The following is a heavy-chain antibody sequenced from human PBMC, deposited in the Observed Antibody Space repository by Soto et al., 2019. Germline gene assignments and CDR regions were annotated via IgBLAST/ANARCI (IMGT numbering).Heavy chain of an antibody. J-gene: IGHJ6*02. D-gene: IGHD3-10*01. Sequence: QVQLVQSGAEVKKPGSSVKVSCKASGGTFSSYAIHWVRQAPGQGLEWMRGIIPIFGPPNYAQKFQGRVTITADESTSTVYTELISLISEDTAVYFCARALWFGGSLHYGMDVWGQGTSVTVSS. CDR3: ARALWFGGSLHYGMDV. CDR1: GGTFSSYA. CDR2: IIPIFGPP. V-gene: IGHV1-69*01.